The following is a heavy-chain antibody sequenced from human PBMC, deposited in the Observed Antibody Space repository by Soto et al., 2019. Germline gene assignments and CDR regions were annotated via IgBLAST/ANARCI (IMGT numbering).Heavy chain of an antibody. J-gene: IGHJ4*02. Sequence: QVQLQQWGAGLLKPSETLSLTCAVYGGSFSGYYWSWIRQSPGKGLEWIGEINHSGSTNYNPSLKSRVTISVDTSKNQFSLKLSSVTAADTAVYYCASELEYYYDSSGYYQPKVFDYWGQGTLATVSS. D-gene: IGHD3-22*01. CDR1: GGSFSGYY. CDR2: INHSGST. V-gene: IGHV4-34*01. CDR3: ASELEYYYDSSGYYQPKVFDY.